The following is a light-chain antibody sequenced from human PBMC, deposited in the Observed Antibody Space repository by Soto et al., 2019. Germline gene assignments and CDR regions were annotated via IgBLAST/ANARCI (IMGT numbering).Light chain of an antibody. Sequence: DIQLTQSPSTLSASVGDRVTITCRASQSISTWLAWYQQKPGTPPKLLIYKASTLESGVPSRFRGSRSGTEFTLTVSSLHPDDFATYYCQQYNDSFTYPFGQETKVDIX. CDR2: KAS. CDR1: QSISTW. V-gene: IGKV1-5*03. J-gene: IGKJ2*01. CDR3: QQYNDSFTYP.